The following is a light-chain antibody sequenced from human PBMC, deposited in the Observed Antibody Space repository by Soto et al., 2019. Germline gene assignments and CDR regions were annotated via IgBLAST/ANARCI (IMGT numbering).Light chain of an antibody. CDR1: QSVSSC. CDR3: QQRSNWHSIT. CDR2: DAS. V-gene: IGKV3-11*01. J-gene: IGKJ5*01. Sequence: VLTQSPATVSWSPVERATRSFRASQSVSSCLAWYQQKPGQAPRLLSYDASNRATGIPASFSGSGSGTDFTLTINSLETEDFAVYYCQQRSNWHSITFGQGTRLEI.